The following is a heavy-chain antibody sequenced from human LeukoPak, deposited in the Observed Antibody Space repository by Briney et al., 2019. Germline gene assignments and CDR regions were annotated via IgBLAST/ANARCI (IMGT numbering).Heavy chain of an antibody. V-gene: IGHV4-59*01. CDR3: ALTGNSAFDI. CDR1: GGSISSYY. J-gene: IGHJ3*02. Sequence: PSETLTLTCTVSGGSISSYYWSWIRQPPGKGLEWIGYIYYSGSTNYNPSLKSRVTISVDTSKNQFSLKLSSVTAADTAVYYCALTGNSAFDIWGQGTMVTVSS. CDR2: IYYSGST. D-gene: IGHD4-23*01.